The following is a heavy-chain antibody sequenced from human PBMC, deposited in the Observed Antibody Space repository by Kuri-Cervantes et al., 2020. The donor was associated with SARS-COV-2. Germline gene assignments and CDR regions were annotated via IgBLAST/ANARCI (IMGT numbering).Heavy chain of an antibody. D-gene: IGHD4-17*01. V-gene: IGHV4-39*07. CDR3: AREGYGATNWYFDL. CDR1: GGSISSSSYY. CDR2: IYYSGST. Sequence: SETLSLTCTVSGGSISSSSYYWGWIRQPPGKGLEWIGSIYYSGSTNYNPSLKSRVTISVDTSRNQFSLKLKSVTAADTAVYYCAREGYGATNWYFDLWGRGSLVTVSS. J-gene: IGHJ2*01.